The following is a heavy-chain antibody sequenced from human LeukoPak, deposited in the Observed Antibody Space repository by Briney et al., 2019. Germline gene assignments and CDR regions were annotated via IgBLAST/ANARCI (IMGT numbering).Heavy chain of an antibody. Sequence: SETLSLTCPVSGGSISSSSYYWGWIRPPPGKELQWIASVYYSGRTNYSPSLKSRVTISVDTSEKQFSLQLNSVTAADTAVYYCARQGSAYYFDFWGQGLLVTVSS. CDR1: GGSISSSSYY. J-gene: IGHJ4*02. CDR3: ARQGSAYYFDF. D-gene: IGHD2-15*01. V-gene: IGHV4-39*01. CDR2: VYYSGRT.